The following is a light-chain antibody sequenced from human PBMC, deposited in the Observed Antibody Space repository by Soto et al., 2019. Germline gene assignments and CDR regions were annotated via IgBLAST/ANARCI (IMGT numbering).Light chain of an antibody. CDR2: KAS. V-gene: IGKV1-5*03. CDR1: QSISSW. J-gene: IGKJ4*01. Sequence: DVQMTQSPSTLSASVGDRVTITCRASQSISSWLAWYQQKPGKAPKLLIYKASSLESGVPSRFSGSGYGTEFVLTITSLQPDDFASYYCQCYYSYSSFGGGTKVDIK. CDR3: QCYYSYSS.